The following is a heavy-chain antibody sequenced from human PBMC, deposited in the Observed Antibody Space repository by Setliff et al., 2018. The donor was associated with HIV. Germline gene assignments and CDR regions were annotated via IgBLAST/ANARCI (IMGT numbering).Heavy chain of an antibody. D-gene: IGHD3-22*01. CDR1: GYTLTDLS. CDR2: FDPGDGET. V-gene: IGHV1-24*01. CDR3: AAVKSFYYGGYSRGAPLDY. J-gene: IGHJ4*02. Sequence: GASVKVSCKVSGYTLTDLSMHWVLQAPGKGLEWMGGFDPGDGETFYAQKFQGKVTLTEDTSTDTAYMELSSLRSEDAAVYYCAAVKSFYYGGYSRGAPLDYWGQGSLVTVSS.